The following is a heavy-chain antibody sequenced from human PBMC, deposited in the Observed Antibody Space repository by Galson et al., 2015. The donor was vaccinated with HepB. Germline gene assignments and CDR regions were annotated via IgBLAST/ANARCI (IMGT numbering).Heavy chain of an antibody. Sequence: SVKVSCKVSGYTLTELSMHWVRQAPGKGLEWMGGFDPEDGETIYAQKFQGRVTMTEDTSTDTAYMELSSLRSEDTAVYYCATDRQSLRFLEWLSTGAFDIWGQGTMVIVSS. J-gene: IGHJ3*02. D-gene: IGHD3-3*01. V-gene: IGHV1-24*01. CDR3: ATDRQSLRFLEWLSTGAFDI. CDR1: GYTLTELS. CDR2: FDPEDGET.